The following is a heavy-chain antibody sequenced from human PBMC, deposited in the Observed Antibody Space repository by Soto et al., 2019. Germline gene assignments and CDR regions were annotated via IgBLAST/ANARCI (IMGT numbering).Heavy chain of an antibody. D-gene: IGHD6-6*01. Sequence: SGPTLVNPTQTLTLTCTFSGFSLSTSGMCVSWIRQPPGKALEWLARIDWDDDKYYSTSLKTRLTISKDTSKNQVVLTMTNMNPVDTATYYCARILGYSSSSRSPDYWGQGTLVTVLL. CDR3: ARILGYSSSSRSPDY. CDR1: GFSLSTSGMC. V-gene: IGHV2-70*11. J-gene: IGHJ4*02. CDR2: IDWDDDK.